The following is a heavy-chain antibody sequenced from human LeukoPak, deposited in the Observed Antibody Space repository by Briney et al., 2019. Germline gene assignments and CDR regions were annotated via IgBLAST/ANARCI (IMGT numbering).Heavy chain of an antibody. CDR3: ARGYSSDN. Sequence: GSLSLSCAASGFTVSSNYMSWVRQAPGKGLEWVSVIYSGGSTYYADSVKGRFTISRDNSKNTLNLQMNSLRAEDAAVYYCARGYSSDNWGQGTLVTVSS. V-gene: IGHV3-66*01. CDR2: IYSGGST. CDR1: GFTVSSNY. J-gene: IGHJ4*02. D-gene: IGHD2-21*01.